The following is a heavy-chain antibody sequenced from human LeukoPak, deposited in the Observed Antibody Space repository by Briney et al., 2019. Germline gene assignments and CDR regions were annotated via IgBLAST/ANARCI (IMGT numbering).Heavy chain of an antibody. CDR1: GGSISSGGYY. CDR3: ARDRGDYGDYYFDY. J-gene: IGHJ4*02. V-gene: IGHV4-31*03. D-gene: IGHD4-17*01. Sequence: SETPSLTCTVSGGSISSGGYYWSWIRQHPGKGLEWIGYIYYSGSTYYNPSLKSRVTISVDTSKNQFSLKLSSVTAADTAVYYCARDRGDYGDYYFDYWGQGTLVTVSS. CDR2: IYYSGST.